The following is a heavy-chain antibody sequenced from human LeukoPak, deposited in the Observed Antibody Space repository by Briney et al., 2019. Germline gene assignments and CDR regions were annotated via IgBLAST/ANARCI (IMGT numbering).Heavy chain of an antibody. CDR2: ISAYNGNT. CDR1: GYTFTSYG. V-gene: IGHV1-18*01. J-gene: IGHJ4*02. Sequence: ASVKVSCKASGYTFTSYGISWVRQAPGQGLEWMGWISAYNGNTNYAQKLQGRVTMTTDTSTSTAYMELRSLRSDDTAVYYCARSPATYYYDSSGYLYYLDYWGQGTLVTVSS. CDR3: ARSPATYYYDSSGYLYYLDY. D-gene: IGHD3-22*01.